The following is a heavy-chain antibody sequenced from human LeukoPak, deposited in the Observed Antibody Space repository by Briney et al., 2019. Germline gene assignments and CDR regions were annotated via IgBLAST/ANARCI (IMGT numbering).Heavy chain of an antibody. CDR3: ASIRGSYGPHFDY. Sequence: GGSLRLSCAASGFTFSSYAMSWVRQAPGKGLEWVSAISGSGDSTYYGDSVKGRFTISRDNSKNTLYLQMNSLRAEDTAVYYCASIRGSYGPHFDYWGQGTLVTVSS. J-gene: IGHJ4*02. D-gene: IGHD5-18*01. CDR2: ISGSGDST. CDR1: GFTFSSYA. V-gene: IGHV3-23*01.